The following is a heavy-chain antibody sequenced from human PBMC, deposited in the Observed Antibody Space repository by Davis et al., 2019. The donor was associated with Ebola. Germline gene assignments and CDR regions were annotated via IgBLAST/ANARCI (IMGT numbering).Heavy chain of an antibody. CDR2: INPITGGT. J-gene: IGHJ3*02. CDR3: VRGGGRYYDSSGYVFDI. D-gene: IGHD3-22*01. V-gene: IGHV1-46*01. CDR1: GYRFPSYY. Sequence: ASVTVSCQASGYRFPSYYMHWLRQAPGQGLEWMGIINPITGGTSHAQNFQRRVNMTRDTSTSTVYMELGSLRSEDTAVYDGVRGGGRYYDSSGYVFDIWGQGTMVKVSS.